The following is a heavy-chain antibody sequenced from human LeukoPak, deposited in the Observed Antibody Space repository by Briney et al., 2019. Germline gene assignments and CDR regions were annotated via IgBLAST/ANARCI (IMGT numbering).Heavy chain of an antibody. CDR1: GYTFTGYY. V-gene: IGHV1-2*02. CDR2: INPNSGGT. CDR3: ARVVGYSSSWSRFDY. J-gene: IGHJ4*02. D-gene: IGHD6-13*01. Sequence: ASVKVSCKASGYTFTGYYMHWVRQAPGQGLEWMGWINPNSGGTNYAQRFQGRVTMTRDTSISTAYMELCRLRSDDTAVYYCARVVGYSSSWSRFDYWGQGTLVTVSS.